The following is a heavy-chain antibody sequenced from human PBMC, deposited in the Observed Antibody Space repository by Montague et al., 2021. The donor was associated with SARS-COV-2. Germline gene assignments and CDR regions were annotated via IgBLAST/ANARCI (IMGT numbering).Heavy chain of an antibody. CDR1: GGSISSGGYY. D-gene: IGHD3-22*01. CDR2: IYYSGST. CDR3: ARVQGITMIVVVIGAFDI. J-gene: IGHJ3*02. V-gene: IGHV4-31*03. Sequence: TLSLTCTVSGGSISSGGYYWSWIRQHPGKGLEWIGYIYYSGSTYYNPSLKSRVTISVDTSKNQFSLKLSSVTAADTAVHYCARVQGITMIVVVIGAFDIWGQGTMVTVSS.